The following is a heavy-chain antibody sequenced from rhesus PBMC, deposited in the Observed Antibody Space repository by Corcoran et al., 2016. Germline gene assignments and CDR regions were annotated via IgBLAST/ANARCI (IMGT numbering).Heavy chain of an antibody. CDR1: GGSIRSHY. CDR2: IYSSGST. D-gene: IGHD1-1-1*01. J-gene: IGHJ5-1*01. CDR3: ALRYEV. Sequence: QVQLQESGPGLVKPSETLSLPCAAPGGSIRSHYSSCTRPAPGRGLEWIGYIYSSGSTYYNPSLKSRVTLSVDTSKNQFSLKLTSVTAADTAVYYCALRYEVWGPGVLVTVSS. V-gene: IGHV4S11*01.